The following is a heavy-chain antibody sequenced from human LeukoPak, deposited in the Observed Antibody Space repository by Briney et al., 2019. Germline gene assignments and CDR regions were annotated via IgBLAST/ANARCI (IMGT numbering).Heavy chain of an antibody. CDR1: GGSISTYY. V-gene: IGHV4-4*07. J-gene: IGHJ4*01. Sequence: SDTLSLTCSVSGGSISTYYWSWLRHPAGKGLEWIAQIHTSGSTNFNPSLKSSVSISMDSPNNQFSLMISSVTAADTAIYYCAGRGLSTGWTFDYWGHGTLVTVSS. CDR3: AGRGLSTGWTFDY. D-gene: IGHD6-19*01. CDR2: IHTSGST.